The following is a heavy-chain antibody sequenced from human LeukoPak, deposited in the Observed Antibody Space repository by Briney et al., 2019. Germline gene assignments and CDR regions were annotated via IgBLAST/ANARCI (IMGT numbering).Heavy chain of an antibody. J-gene: IGHJ2*01. V-gene: IGHV4-59*01. D-gene: IGHD3-9*01. Sequence: SETLSLTCTVSGGSISSYYWSWIRQPPGEGLEWIGYIYYSGSTNYNPSLKSRVTISVDTSKNQFSLKLSSVTAADTAVYYCARGYDILTGYSYWYFDLWGRGTLVTVSS. CDR1: GGSISSYY. CDR3: ARGYDILTGYSYWYFDL. CDR2: IYYSGST.